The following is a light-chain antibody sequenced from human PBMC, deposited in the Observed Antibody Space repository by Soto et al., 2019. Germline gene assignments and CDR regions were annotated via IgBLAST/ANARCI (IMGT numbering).Light chain of an antibody. Sequence: DIQMTQSPSSLSASVGDRVTITCQASQEIRNYLNWYQQKPGKAPKLLIYDASNLETGVPSRFRGSGSGTVFTFAISSLQPDDIATYYCQQYGNLPYTFGQGTKLEIK. CDR1: QEIRNY. CDR2: DAS. V-gene: IGKV1-33*01. J-gene: IGKJ2*01. CDR3: QQYGNLPYT.